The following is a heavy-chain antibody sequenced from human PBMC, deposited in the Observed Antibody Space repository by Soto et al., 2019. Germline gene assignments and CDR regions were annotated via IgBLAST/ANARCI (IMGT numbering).Heavy chain of an antibody. CDR1: EFTFSQHW. CDR3: ARGHYGRDY. CDR2: IKPDGSKK. Sequence: EVHLVESGGGLVQPGGSLRLSCAASEFTFSQHWMSWVRQALGKGLEWVADIKPDGSKKYYVDSVKGRFTISRDNAKNSVYLQMHSLRAEDTAVYYCARGHYGRDYWGQGTLVTVSS. J-gene: IGHJ4*02. V-gene: IGHV3-7*01. D-gene: IGHD4-17*01.